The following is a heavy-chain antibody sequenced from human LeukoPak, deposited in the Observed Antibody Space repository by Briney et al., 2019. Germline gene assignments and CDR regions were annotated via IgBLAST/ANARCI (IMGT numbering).Heavy chain of an antibody. CDR2: INPSGGST. CDR1: GYTFTSYY. J-gene: IGHJ4*02. CDR3: ARALTTIRDY. Sequence: ASVKVSCKASGYTFTSYYMHWVRQAPGQGLEWMGIINPSGGSTSYAQKFQGRVTMTRDTSISTAYMELSRLRSDDTAVYYCARALTTIRDYWGQGTLVTVPS. V-gene: IGHV1-46*01. D-gene: IGHD2-21*02.